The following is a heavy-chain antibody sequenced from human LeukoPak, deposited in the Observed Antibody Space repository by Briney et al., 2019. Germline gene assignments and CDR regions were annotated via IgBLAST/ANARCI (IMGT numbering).Heavy chain of an antibody. CDR1: GFTFSNAW. V-gene: IGHV3-15*01. CDR3: TILAGTLSSAY. D-gene: IGHD6-13*01. CDR2: IKSKTDGGTT. Sequence: GGSLRLSCAASGFTFSNAWMSWVRQAPGKGLEWVGRIKSKTDGGTTDYAAPVKGRFTISRDDSRNTLYLQMNSLKTEDTAVYYCTILAGTLSSAYWGQGTLVTVSS. J-gene: IGHJ4*02.